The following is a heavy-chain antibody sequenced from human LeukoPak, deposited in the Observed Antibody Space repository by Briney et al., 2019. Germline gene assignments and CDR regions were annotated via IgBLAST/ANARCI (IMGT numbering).Heavy chain of an antibody. D-gene: IGHD3/OR15-3a*01. V-gene: IGHV3-11*01. CDR2: ISSSGSTI. CDR3: ARDDFPPRADY. CDR1: GFTFSDYF. J-gene: IGHJ4*02. Sequence: KSGGSLRLSCAAPGFTFSDYFMSWIRQAPGKGLEWVSYISSSGSTIYYADSVKGRFTISRDNAKNSLYLQMNSLRAEDTAVYYCARDDFPPRADYWGQGTLVTVSS.